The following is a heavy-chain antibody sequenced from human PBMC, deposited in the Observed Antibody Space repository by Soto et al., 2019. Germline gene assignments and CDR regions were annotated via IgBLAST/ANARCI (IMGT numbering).Heavy chain of an antibody. Sequence: PSEALSVTCAVYGGSFSGYYWSWIRQPPGKGLEWIGGINHSGSNNYNPSLKSRVTISVDTSKNQFSLKLSSVTAAAPAVYYCARDYTTVTQYWYFDLWGRGTLVTVSS. D-gene: IGHD4-17*01. J-gene: IGHJ2*01. CDR1: GGSFSGYY. CDR3: ARDYTTVTQYWYFDL. V-gene: IGHV4-34*01. CDR2: INHSGSN.